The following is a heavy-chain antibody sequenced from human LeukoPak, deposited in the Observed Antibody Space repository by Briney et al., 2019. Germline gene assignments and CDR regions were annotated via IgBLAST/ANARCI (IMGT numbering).Heavy chain of an antibody. Sequence: QPGGSLRLSCAASGFTFSSYAMSWVRQAPGKGLEWVSAISGSGGSTYYADSVKGRFTISRDNSKNTLHLQMNSLRAEDTAVYYCAKDFGGRIAVAGYYFDYWGQGTLVTVSS. J-gene: IGHJ4*02. CDR2: ISGSGGST. D-gene: IGHD6-19*01. V-gene: IGHV3-23*01. CDR3: AKDFGGRIAVAGYYFDY. CDR1: GFTFSSYA.